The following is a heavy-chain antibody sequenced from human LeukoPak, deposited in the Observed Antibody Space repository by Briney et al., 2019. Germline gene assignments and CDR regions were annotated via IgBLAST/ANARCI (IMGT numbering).Heavy chain of an antibody. CDR3: ATDSPETAAFDY. V-gene: IGHV3-48*04. D-gene: IGHD1-1*01. CDR2: IVGSSSNI. CDR1: GFSFSTYS. Sequence: PGGSLRLSCTASGFSFSTYSMNWVRQAPGKGLEWVSYIVGSSSNIYYADSVKGRFTISRDNAKNSLYLQMDSLRAEDTAVYYCATDSPETAAFDYWDQGTLVTVSS. J-gene: IGHJ4*02.